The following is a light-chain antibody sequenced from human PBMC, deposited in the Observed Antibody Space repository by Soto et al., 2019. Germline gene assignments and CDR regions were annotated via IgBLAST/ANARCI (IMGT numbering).Light chain of an antibody. CDR1: SSDLGAYDY. V-gene: IGLV2-14*01. Sequence: QSALTQPASLSGSPGQSITISCTGTSSDLGAYDYVSWFQQHTGKAPKLMISEVSNRPSGVSNRFSGSKSGNTASLTISGLQDEDEADYYCSSYTSSSTVVFGGVTKHTVL. CDR3: SSYTSSSTVV. J-gene: IGLJ2*01. CDR2: EVS.